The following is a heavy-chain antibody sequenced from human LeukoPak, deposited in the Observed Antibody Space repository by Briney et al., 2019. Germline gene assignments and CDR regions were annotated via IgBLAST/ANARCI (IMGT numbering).Heavy chain of an antibody. V-gene: IGHV4-4*08. D-gene: IGHD6-13*01. CDR1: GGSISSYY. CDR2: IYTSGST. Sequence: SETLSLTCTVSGGSISSYYWSWIRQPPGKGLEWIGRIYTSGSTNYNPSLKSRVTISVDTSKNQFSLKLSSVTAADTAVYYCARGSFIAAAGTSVSYYYYMDVWGKGTTVTISS. CDR3: ARGSFIAAAGTSVSYYYYMDV. J-gene: IGHJ6*03.